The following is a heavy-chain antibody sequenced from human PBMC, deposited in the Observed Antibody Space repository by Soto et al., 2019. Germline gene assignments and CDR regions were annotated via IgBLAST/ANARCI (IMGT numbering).Heavy chain of an antibody. V-gene: IGHV1-69*13. Sequence: GASVKVSCKASGGTFSTSSISWVRQAPGKGLEWMGGTIPAFGTSNYAQSFQGRVTFNADASTSTDFMDLTNLRSEDTAFYYCAKGFNNKWEVFDLWGQANLVTLSS. D-gene: IGHD1-26*01. J-gene: IGHJ5*02. CDR1: GGTFSTSS. CDR2: TIPAFGTS. CDR3: AKGFNNKWEVFDL.